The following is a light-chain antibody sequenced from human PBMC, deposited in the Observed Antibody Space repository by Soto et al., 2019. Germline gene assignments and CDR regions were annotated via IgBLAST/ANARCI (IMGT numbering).Light chain of an antibody. CDR3: QQYESSWT. CDR1: QSISSTF. CDR2: GAS. V-gene: IGKV3-20*01. J-gene: IGKJ1*01. Sequence: EIVLTQSPGTLSLSPGAGATLSCRASQSISSTFLAWYQHKPGQAPRVLIYGASRRAAGIPDRFSGSGSGTDFTLTISRLEPEDFAVYYWQQYESSWTFGQGTKVEMK.